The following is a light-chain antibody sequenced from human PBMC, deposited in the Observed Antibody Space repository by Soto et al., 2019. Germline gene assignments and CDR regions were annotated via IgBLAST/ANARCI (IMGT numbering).Light chain of an antibody. CDR2: GPS. V-gene: IGKV3-20*01. CDR1: QSVAKNY. J-gene: IGKJ1*01. Sequence: EIVLTQSPDTVSLSPGERATLSCRASQSVAKNYLAWYQQEPGQAPRLLIYGPSSRATGIPARFSGSGSGTDFTLTISRLEPEDFAVYYCHQYASYPQTFGQGTKVEIK. CDR3: HQYASYPQT.